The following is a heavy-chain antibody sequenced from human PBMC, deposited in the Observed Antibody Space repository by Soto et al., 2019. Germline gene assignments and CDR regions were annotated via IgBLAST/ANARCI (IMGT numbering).Heavy chain of an antibody. J-gene: IGHJ4*02. CDR3: ASQKLLVAATYYFDY. CDR2: IYYSGST. V-gene: IGHV4-39*01. D-gene: IGHD2-15*01. CDR1: GGSISSSSYY. Sequence: SSETLSLTCTVSGGSISSSSYYWGWIRQPPGKGLEWIGSIYYSGSTYYNPSLKSRVTISVDTSKNQFSLKLSSVTAADTAVYYCASQKLLVAATYYFDYWGQGTLVTVSS.